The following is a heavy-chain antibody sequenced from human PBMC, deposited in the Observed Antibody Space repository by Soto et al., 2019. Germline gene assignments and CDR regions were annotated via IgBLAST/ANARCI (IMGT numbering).Heavy chain of an antibody. CDR3: ARQDQQLPGGGSDAFDI. V-gene: IGHV5-51*01. J-gene: IGHJ3*02. CDR1: GYSFTSYW. D-gene: IGHD6-13*01. Sequence: GGSLRLSCKGSGYSFTSYWIGWVRQMPGKGLEWMGIIYPGDSDTRYSPSFQGQVTISADKSISTAYLQWSSLKASDTAMYYCARQDQQLPGGGSDAFDIWGQGTMVTVSS. CDR2: IYPGDSDT.